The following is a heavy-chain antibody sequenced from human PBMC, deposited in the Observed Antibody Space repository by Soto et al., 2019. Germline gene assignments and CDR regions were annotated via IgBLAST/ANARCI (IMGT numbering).Heavy chain of an antibody. Sequence: NPSETLSLTCTVSGDSISSGSYYWGWIRQPPGKGLEWIGSIHYSKNTYYKSSLKSRVTISVDTSKNQFSLKLTSVTAADTAVYYCASCSTGTTYYYYMDVWGKGTTVTVSS. CDR1: GDSISSGSYY. CDR3: ASCSTGTTYYYYMDV. V-gene: IGHV4-39*01. D-gene: IGHD1-7*01. J-gene: IGHJ6*03. CDR2: IHYSKNT.